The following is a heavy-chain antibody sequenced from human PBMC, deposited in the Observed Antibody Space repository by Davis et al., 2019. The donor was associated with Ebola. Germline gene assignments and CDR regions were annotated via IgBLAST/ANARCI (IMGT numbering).Heavy chain of an antibody. J-gene: IGHJ4*02. V-gene: IGHV3-30*04. CDR1: GFTFSSYA. Sequence: GESLKISCAASGFTFSSYAMHWLRQAPGKGLEWVAVISYDGSNKYYADSVKGRFTISRDNSKNTLYLQMNSLRAEDTAVYYCARATHYDYWGQGTLVTVSS. CDR2: ISYDGSNK. CDR3: ARATHYDY.